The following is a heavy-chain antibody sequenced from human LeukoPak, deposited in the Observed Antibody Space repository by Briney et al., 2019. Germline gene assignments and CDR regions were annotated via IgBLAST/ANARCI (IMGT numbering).Heavy chain of an antibody. D-gene: IGHD2-15*01. V-gene: IGHV4-4*07. Sequence: SETLSLTCTVSGYSISRGYYWGWIRQPAGKGLEWIGRIHTSGSTNYNPSLKSRVTMSVDTSKNKFSLKLSSVTAADTAVYYCARVICSGGSCRFDYWGQGTLVTVSS. CDR3: ARVICSGGSCRFDY. J-gene: IGHJ4*02. CDR1: GYSISRGYY. CDR2: IHTSGST.